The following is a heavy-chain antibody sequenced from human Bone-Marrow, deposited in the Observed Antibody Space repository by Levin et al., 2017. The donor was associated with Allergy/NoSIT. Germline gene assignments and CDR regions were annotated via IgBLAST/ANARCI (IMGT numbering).Heavy chain of an antibody. Sequence: LSLTCAASGFTFSRYSMNWIRQAPGKGLEWVSSITSRGSYINYGDSVKGRFTMSRDNAKNSLFLQMSSLRAEDTARYYCVRDDDASGTQYSGMDVWGQGTTVTVS. CDR2: ITSRGSYI. D-gene: IGHD2-2*01. J-gene: IGHJ6*02. CDR3: VRDDDASGTQYSGMDV. CDR1: GFTFSRYS. V-gene: IGHV3-21*01.